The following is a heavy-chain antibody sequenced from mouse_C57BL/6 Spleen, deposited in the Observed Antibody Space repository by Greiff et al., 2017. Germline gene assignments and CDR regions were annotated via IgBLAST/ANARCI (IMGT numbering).Heavy chain of an antibody. Sequence: QVQLKQPGAELVMPGASVKLSCKASGYTFTSYWMHWVKQRPGQGLEWIGEIDPSDSYTNYNQKFKGKSTLTVDKSSSTAYMQLSSLTSEDSAVYYCATYDEAYWGQGTLVTVSA. CDR3: ATYDEAY. J-gene: IGHJ3*01. CDR1: GYTFTSYW. CDR2: IDPSDSYT. D-gene: IGHD2-12*01. V-gene: IGHV1-69*01.